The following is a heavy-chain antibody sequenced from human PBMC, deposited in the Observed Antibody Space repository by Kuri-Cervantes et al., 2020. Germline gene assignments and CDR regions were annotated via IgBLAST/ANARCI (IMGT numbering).Heavy chain of an antibody. CDR3: ARGGCGGGSCYSGAFDI. Sequence: GGSLRLSCAASGFTFDDYAMHWVRQAPGKGLEWVSGISWNSGSIGYADSVKGRFTISRDNAKNSLYLQMNSLRAEDTALYYCARGGCGGGSCYSGAFDIWGQGTMVTVSS. D-gene: IGHD2-15*01. CDR1: GFTFDDYA. V-gene: IGHV3-9*01. CDR2: ISWNSGSI. J-gene: IGHJ3*02.